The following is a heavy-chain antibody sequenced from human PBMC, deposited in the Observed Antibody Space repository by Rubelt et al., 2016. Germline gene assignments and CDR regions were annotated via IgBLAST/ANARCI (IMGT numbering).Heavy chain of an antibody. CDR2: ISYDGSNK. V-gene: IGHV3-30*04. D-gene: IGHD5-18*01. CDR1: GFTFSSYA. Sequence: GGGVVQPGRSLRLSCAASGFTFSSYAMHWVRQAPGKGLEWVAVISYDGSNKYYADSVKGRFTISRDNSKNTLYLQMNSLRAEDTAVYYCTTDHLDTAMADDYWGQGTLVTVSS. CDR3: TTDHLDTAMADDY. J-gene: IGHJ4*02.